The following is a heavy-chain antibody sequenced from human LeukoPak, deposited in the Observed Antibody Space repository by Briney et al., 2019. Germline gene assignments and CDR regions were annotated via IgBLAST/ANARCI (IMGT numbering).Heavy chain of an antibody. D-gene: IGHD5/OR15-5a*01. CDR3: ARGGSTYFQH. V-gene: IGHV3-74*01. Sequence: GGSLRLSCVASGFTFSSYWMHWVRQAPGRGLVWVSRIHSDGSSTNYADSVKGRHTISRDNAKNTLFLQMNSLRAEDTAVYYCARGGSTYFQHWGQGTLVTVSS. J-gene: IGHJ1*01. CDR2: IHSDGSST. CDR1: GFTFSSYW.